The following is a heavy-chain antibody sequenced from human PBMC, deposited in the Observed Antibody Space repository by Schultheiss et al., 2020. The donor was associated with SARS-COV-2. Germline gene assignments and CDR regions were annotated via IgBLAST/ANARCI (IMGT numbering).Heavy chain of an antibody. Sequence: SGPTLVQPTQTLTLTCTFSGFSLSTSGVGVGWIRQPPGKALEWLALIYWDDDKRYSPSLKSRLTITKDTSKNQVVFTMTNLDPVDTATYFCAHTFFFTPPWGIYFDSCGQGTLVTVSS. CDR1: GFSLSTSGVG. J-gene: IGHJ4*02. D-gene: IGHD3-16*01. CDR3: AHTFFFTPPWGIYFDS. V-gene: IGHV2-5*02. CDR2: IYWDDDK.